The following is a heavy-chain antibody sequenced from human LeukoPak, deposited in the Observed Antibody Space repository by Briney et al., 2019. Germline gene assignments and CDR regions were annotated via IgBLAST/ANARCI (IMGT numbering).Heavy chain of an antibody. CDR2: ISGSGGST. D-gene: IGHD2-15*01. CDR1: GFTFSSYA. J-gene: IGHJ6*02. Sequence: GGSLRLSCAASGFTFSSYAMSWVRQAPGKGLEWVSAISGSGGSTYYADSVKGRSTISRDNSKNTLYLQMNSLRAEDTAVYYCAKDPPTRYCSGGSCFISYYYGMDVWGQGTTVTVSS. V-gene: IGHV3-23*01. CDR3: AKDPPTRYCSGGSCFISYYYGMDV.